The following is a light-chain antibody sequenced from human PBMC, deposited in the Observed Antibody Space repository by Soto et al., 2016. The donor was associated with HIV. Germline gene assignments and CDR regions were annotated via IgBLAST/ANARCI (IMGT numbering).Light chain of an antibody. CDR2: QDN. Sequence: SYDLTQPPSVSVSPGQTASITCSGDKLGDKFACWYQQKPGQSPVMVIYQDNKRPSGIPERFSGSNSGNTATLTISGTRTMDEADYYCQTWDSSTAVFGTGTKVTVL. V-gene: IGLV3-1*01. CDR3: QTWDSSTAV. CDR1: KLGDKF. J-gene: IGLJ1*01.